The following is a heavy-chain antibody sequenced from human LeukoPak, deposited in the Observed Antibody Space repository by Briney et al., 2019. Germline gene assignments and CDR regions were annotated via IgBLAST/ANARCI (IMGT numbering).Heavy chain of an antibody. CDR3: AKDRIDSRTYYYIDD. CDR2: ISGSGDNT. J-gene: IGHJ4*02. CDR1: GFSFNSHA. Sequence: GGSLRLSCAASGFSFNSHAMNWVRLAPGKGLEWVSGISGSGDNTYYAVSVKGRFTISRDNSRNTLFLQMNSLRAEDTAIYYCAKDRIDSRTYYYIDDWGQGTLVTVSS. V-gene: IGHV3-23*01. D-gene: IGHD3-10*01.